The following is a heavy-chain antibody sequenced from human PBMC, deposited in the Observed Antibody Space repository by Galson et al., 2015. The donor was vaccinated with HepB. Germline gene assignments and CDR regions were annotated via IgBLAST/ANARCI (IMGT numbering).Heavy chain of an antibody. CDR3: AKDLGLFKGGHYYYAMDV. J-gene: IGHJ6*02. V-gene: IGHV3-23*01. CDR1: GFTYSSYA. D-gene: IGHD3-16*01. CDR2: ISGSGTNI. Sequence: SLRLSCAASGFTYSSYAMNWVRQAPGKGLEWVSLISGSGTNIKYADSVKGRFTISRDNPKDTLYLQMKSLRAEDTAVYYCAKDLGLFKGGHYYYAMDVWGQGTTVTVSS.